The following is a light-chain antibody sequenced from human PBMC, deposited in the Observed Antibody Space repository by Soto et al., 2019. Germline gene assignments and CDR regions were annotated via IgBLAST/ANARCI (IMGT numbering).Light chain of an antibody. CDR2: GAS. V-gene: IGKV3-20*01. CDR1: QSVSSSY. J-gene: IGKJ1*01. CDR3: QQYGSSPT. Sequence: EIVLTQSPGTLSFSPGERATLSCRASQSVSSSYLAWYQQKPGQAPRLLIYGASSRATGIPDRFSGSGSGTDFTLTISRLEPEDFAVYYCQQYGSSPTLGQGTKVDIK.